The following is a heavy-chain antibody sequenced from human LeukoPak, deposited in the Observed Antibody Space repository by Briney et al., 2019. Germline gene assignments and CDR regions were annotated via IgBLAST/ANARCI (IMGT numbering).Heavy chain of an antibody. CDR1: GGSISSYY. Sequence: PSETLSLTCTASGGSISSYYWSWIRQPPGKGLEWIGYIYYSGSTNYNPSLKSRVTISVDTSKNQFSLKLSSVTAADTAVYYCARDPTYYDSSGYQSHAFDIWGQGTMVTVSS. V-gene: IGHV4-59*01. J-gene: IGHJ3*02. CDR2: IYYSGST. D-gene: IGHD3-22*01. CDR3: ARDPTYYDSSGYQSHAFDI.